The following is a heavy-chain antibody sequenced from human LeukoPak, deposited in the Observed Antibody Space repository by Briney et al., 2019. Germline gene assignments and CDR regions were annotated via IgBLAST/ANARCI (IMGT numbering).Heavy chain of an antibody. V-gene: IGHV4-59*01. Sequence: SETLSLTCTVSGGSFERYFWSWIRQPPGKALEFLGYVYYTGSTDYSPSLKSRLTISADTAKNQFSLKLRSVTAADTAVYYCASHRRSHGAEYWGQGTLVTVSS. CDR1: GGSFERYF. CDR2: VYYTGST. D-gene: IGHD5-18*01. CDR3: ASHRRSHGAEY. J-gene: IGHJ4*02.